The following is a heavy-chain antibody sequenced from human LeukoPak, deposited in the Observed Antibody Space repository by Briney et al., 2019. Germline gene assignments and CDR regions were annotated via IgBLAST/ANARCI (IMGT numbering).Heavy chain of an antibody. CDR2: ISSSGGST. V-gene: IGHV3-23*01. CDR3: AKAGTYYYDSSGYYSGYYFDY. D-gene: IGHD3-22*01. Sequence: GGSLRLSCAASGFTFSSYAMSWVRQAPGKGLEWVSAISSSGGSTYYADSVKGRFTISRDNSKNTLYLQMNSLRAEDTAVYYCAKAGTYYYDSSGYYSGYYFDYWGQGTLVTVSS. J-gene: IGHJ4*02. CDR1: GFTFSSYA.